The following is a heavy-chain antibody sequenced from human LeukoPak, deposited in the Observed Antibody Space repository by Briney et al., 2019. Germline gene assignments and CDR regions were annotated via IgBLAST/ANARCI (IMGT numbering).Heavy chain of an antibody. CDR3: AGGLQAAGLDY. Sequence: GGSLRLSCAASGFTFSDYYMSWIRQPPGKGLEWVSYISSRGSSIYYADPVKGRFTISRDNEKNSLYLQMNSLRAEDTAVYYCAGGLQAAGLDYWGQGTLVTVSS. CDR1: GFTFSDYY. J-gene: IGHJ4*02. CDR2: ISSRGSSI. D-gene: IGHD6-13*01. V-gene: IGHV3-11*01.